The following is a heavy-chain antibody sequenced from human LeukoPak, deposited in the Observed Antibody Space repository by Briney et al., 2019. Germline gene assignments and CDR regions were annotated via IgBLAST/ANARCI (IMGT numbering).Heavy chain of an antibody. CDR3: ARLGEVAYCGGDCYY. Sequence: GGSLRLSCAASGFTVSSNYMSWVRQAPGKGLEWVSVIYSGGSTYYADSVKGRFTISRDNSKNTLYLQMNSLRAEDTAVYYCARLGEVAYCGGDCYYWGQGTLVTVSS. D-gene: IGHD2-21*02. J-gene: IGHJ4*02. V-gene: IGHV3-66*01. CDR1: GFTVSSNY. CDR2: IYSGGST.